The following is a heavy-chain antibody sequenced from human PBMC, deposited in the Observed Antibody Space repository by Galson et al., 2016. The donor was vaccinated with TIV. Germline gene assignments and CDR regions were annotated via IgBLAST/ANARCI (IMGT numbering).Heavy chain of an antibody. CDR1: GGAINSDSFY. V-gene: IGHV4-61*09. CDR2: ISTTGTT. J-gene: IGHJ4*02. Sequence: TLSLTCSVSGGAINSDSFYWSWIRQPAGKGLEWIGYISTTGTTNYNTSLQSRLTISPDPSKNQFSLRLTSVTAADTAVYYCARGLTSSSWSRYYFDYWGQGTLVTVSS. CDR3: ARGLTSSSWSRYYFDY. D-gene: IGHD6-13*01.